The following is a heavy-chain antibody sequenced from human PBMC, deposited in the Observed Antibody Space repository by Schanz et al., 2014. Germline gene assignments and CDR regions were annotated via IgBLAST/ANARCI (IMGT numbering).Heavy chain of an antibody. CDR1: GFTFSSYA. D-gene: IGHD3-10*01. V-gene: IGHV3-23*04. CDR3: AKYRGYYRVSGSYRELEY. Sequence: EVQLVESGGTLVRPGGSLRLSCAASGFTFSSYAMTWVRQAPGMGLEWVSAISGRDGSTYYADSVRGRFTISRDNSKNTLYLQMNSLRAEDTAVYYCAKYRGYYRVSGSYRELEYWGQGTLVTVSS. CDR2: ISGRDGST. J-gene: IGHJ4*02.